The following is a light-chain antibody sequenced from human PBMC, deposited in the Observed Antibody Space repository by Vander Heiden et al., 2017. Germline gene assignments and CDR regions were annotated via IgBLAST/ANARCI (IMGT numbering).Light chain of an antibody. V-gene: IGKV1-39*01. CDR2: GAS. CDR3: QQSYNMFS. Sequence: DIQLSQYPPSLSASVGDRVTITCRSSRDIRTYLNWYHQKRGESPKLLIYGASTVHSGVPSRLSGSGSATHFTLTINGLQVDDVGTYFCQQSYNMFSFGAGTQV. J-gene: IGKJ4*01. CDR1: RDIRTY.